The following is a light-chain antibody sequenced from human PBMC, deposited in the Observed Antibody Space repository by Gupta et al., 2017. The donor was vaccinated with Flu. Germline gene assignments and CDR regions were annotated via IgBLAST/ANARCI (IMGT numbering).Light chain of an antibody. V-gene: IGKV3-11*01. J-gene: IGKJ1*01. CDR1: QSVSTH. Sequence: DIVLTQSPATLSLSPGDRATLSCRASQSVSTHLAWYQQKRGQAPRLLIYDASRRAIGIPARFSGSGSGTDFTLTISSLEPEDFAVYYCQQRSNWPPWTFGQGTKVEIK. CDR3: QQRSNWPPWT. CDR2: DAS.